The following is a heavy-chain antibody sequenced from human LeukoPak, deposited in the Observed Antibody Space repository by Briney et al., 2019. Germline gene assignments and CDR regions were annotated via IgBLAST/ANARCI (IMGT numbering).Heavy chain of an antibody. CDR2: IHYSGKA. D-gene: IGHD3-16*01. CDR3: ARFGVDYDMDV. CDR1: GGSISGHY. V-gene: IGHV4-59*11. J-gene: IGHJ6*02. Sequence: SETLSLTCTVSGGSISGHYWAWVRQPPGEGLEWIGQIHYSGKADYNPSLRSRITISVDTSKNQMSLKVTSVTAADTAVYYCARFGVDYDMDVWGQGTTVTVS.